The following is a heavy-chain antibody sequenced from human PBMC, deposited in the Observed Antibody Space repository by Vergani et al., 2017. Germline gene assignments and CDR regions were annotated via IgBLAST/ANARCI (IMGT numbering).Heavy chain of an antibody. D-gene: IGHD5-12*01. V-gene: IGHV3-33*01. J-gene: IGHJ4*02. CDR3: ARGVAMDIDY. Sequence: QVQLVESGGGVVQPGRSLRLSCAASGFTFSSYGMHWVRQAPGKGLEWVAVLWYDGSNKYYADSVKGRFTISRDNSKNTLYLQMNSLRAEDTAVYYCARGVAMDIDYWGQGTLVTVSS. CDR1: GFTFSSYG. CDR2: LWYDGSNK.